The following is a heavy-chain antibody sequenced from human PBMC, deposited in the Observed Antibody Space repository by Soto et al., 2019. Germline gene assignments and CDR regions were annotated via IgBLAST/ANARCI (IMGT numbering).Heavy chain of an antibody. D-gene: IGHD5-18*01. J-gene: IGHJ5*02. Sequence: ASVKVSCKASGYTFTSYGISWVRQAPGQGLEWMGWISAYNGNTNYAQKLQGRVTMTTDTSTSTAYMELRSLRSDDTAVYYCARNFFRGYSYGPNWFDPWGQGTLVTVSS. V-gene: IGHV1-18*01. CDR3: ARNFFRGYSYGPNWFDP. CDR1: GYTFTSYG. CDR2: ISAYNGNT.